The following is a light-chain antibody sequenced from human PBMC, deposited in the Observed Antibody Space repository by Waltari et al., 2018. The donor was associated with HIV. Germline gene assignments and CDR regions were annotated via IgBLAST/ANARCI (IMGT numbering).Light chain of an antibody. CDR3: CSYASNYILI. Sequence: QSALTQPRPLSGSPGQSVALSCAGTSRYVGGFDYVSWYQQHPGKAPKVIISDVSRRPSGVPDRFSASKSGNTASLTISGLQAADEADYFCCSYASNYILIFGGGTKLTVL. V-gene: IGLV2-11*01. CDR2: DVS. CDR1: SRYVGGFDY. J-gene: IGLJ2*01.